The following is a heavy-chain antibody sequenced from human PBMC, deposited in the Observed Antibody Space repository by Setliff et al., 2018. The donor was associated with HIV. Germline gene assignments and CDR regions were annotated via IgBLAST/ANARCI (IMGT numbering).Heavy chain of an antibody. CDR1: GFSLSGYD. Sequence: GGSLRLSCAASGFSLSGYDMTWVRQAPGKGLEWVSVISNTGGTIYYADSVRGRFTLSRDTSKNTLYLQMDSLRAEDTAVYYCARESFFVVVPAAIDYWGQGTLVTVSS. D-gene: IGHD2-2*01. CDR3: ARESFFVVVPAAIDY. J-gene: IGHJ4*02. V-gene: IGHV3-23*01. CDR2: ISNTGGTI.